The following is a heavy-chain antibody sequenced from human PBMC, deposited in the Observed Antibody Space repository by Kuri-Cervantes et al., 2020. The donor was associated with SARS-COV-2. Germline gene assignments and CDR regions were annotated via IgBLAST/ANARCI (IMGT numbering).Heavy chain of an antibody. J-gene: IGHJ4*02. CDR3: ARDSLAVAGTLVD. D-gene: IGHD6-19*01. V-gene: IGHV1-18*04. Sequence: ASVKVSCKASGYTFTSYGISWVRQAPGQGLEWMGWISAYNGNTNYAQKLQGRVNMTTDTSTSTAYVELRSLRSDDTAVYYCARDSLAVAGTLVDWGQGTLVTVSS. CDR1: GYTFTSYG. CDR2: ISAYNGNT.